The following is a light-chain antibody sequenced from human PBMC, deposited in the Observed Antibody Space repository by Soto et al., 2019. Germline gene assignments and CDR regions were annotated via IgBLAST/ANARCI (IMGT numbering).Light chain of an antibody. CDR1: QGISSW. CDR2: AAS. J-gene: IGKJ4*01. V-gene: IGKV1D-12*01. Sequence: DVQITQSPSSVSAFAAYRVTITCRSSQGISSWLAWYQQKPGKAPKLLIYAASSLQSGVPSRFSGSGSGTDFTLTISSLQTEDFATYYCKQANSFPLTFGGGTKVDIK. CDR3: KQANSFPLT.